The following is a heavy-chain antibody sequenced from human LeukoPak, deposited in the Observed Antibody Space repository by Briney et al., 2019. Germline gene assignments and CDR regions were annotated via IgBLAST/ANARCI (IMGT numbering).Heavy chain of an antibody. CDR3: ARYEAGGSALDS. Sequence: SETLSLTCTVSGGSINNYYWSWIRQPPGKGLDWIGYLHYSGSTSYNPSLKSRVTISVDTSKNQFFLKPSSVTAADTAVYYCARYEAGGSALDSWGQGTLVTVSS. V-gene: IGHV4-59*01. CDR1: GGSINNYY. CDR2: LHYSGST. J-gene: IGHJ4*02. D-gene: IGHD2-15*01.